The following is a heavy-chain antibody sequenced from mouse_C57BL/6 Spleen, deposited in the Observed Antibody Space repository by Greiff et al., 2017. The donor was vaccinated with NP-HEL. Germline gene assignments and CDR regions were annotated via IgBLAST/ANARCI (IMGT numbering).Heavy chain of an antibody. J-gene: IGHJ4*01. Sequence: QVQLKESGAELVKPGASVKISCKASGYAFSSYWMNWVKQRPGKGLEWVGQIYPGDGDTNYNGKFKGKATLTADKSSSTAYMQLSSLTSEDSAVYFCARGGVTTAMDYWGQGTSVTVSS. CDR2: IYPGDGDT. V-gene: IGHV1-80*01. CDR3: ARGGVTTAMDY. D-gene: IGHD2-2*01. CDR1: GYAFSSYW.